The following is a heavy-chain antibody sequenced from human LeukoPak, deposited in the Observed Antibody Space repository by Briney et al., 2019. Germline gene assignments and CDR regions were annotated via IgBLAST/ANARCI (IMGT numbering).Heavy chain of an antibody. CDR3: TKGENGLGV. J-gene: IGHJ6*02. CDR2: ISDSSSYI. V-gene: IGHV3-21*01. D-gene: IGHD1-26*01. CDR1: GCTFSSYR. Sequence: GGSLRLSCTASGCTFSSYRMNWFRQAPGKGLEWVSSISDSSSYIYHADSVKGRFTISRDNAKNSVYLQMNSLRAEDTATYYCTKGENGLGVWGQGTTVTVSS.